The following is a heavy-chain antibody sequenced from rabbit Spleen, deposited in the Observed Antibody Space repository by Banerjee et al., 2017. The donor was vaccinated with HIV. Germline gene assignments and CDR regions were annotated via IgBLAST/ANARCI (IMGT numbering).Heavy chain of an antibody. CDR1: GFSFSSSDC. CDR2: IDTNSGYT. Sequence: QSLEESGGDLVKPGASLTLTCTASGFSFSSSDCMCWVRQAPGKGLELIACIDTNSGYTDYASWVNGRFTIASDNAQNTVDLQMTSLTAADTATYFCARGSGSYYYAMDLWGPGTLVTVS. J-gene: IGHJ6*01. D-gene: IGHD5-1*01. V-gene: IGHV1S40*01. CDR3: ARGSGSYYYAMDL.